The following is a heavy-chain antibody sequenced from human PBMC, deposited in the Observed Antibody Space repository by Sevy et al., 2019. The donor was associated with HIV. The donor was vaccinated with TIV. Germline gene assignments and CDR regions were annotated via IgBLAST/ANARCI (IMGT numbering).Heavy chain of an antibody. J-gene: IGHJ4*02. Sequence: GGSLRLSCAASGFIFSSFAMHWVRQAPGKGLEWVAVISNDGNNKHYAESVKGRFTISRDKSKSTLCLQMNGLRIEDTAVYYYARVPYPGARITIFGVVVSHVDYWGQGTLVTVSS. CDR1: GFIFSSFA. V-gene: IGHV3-30-3*01. D-gene: IGHD3-3*01. CDR3: ARVPYPGARITIFGVVVSHVDY. CDR2: ISNDGNNK.